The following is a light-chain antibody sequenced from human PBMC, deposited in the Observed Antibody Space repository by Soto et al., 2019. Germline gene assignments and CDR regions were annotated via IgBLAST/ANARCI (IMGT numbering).Light chain of an antibody. Sequence: DIQMTQSPSTLSASVGDRVTITCRASHSISSLLAWYQQKPGKAPELLIFDASSLQSGVPSRFSGSGSGTEFTLTISSLQPDDFATYYCQQYNVYWTFGQGTKVESK. J-gene: IGKJ1*01. V-gene: IGKV1-5*01. CDR3: QQYNVYWT. CDR2: DAS. CDR1: HSISSL.